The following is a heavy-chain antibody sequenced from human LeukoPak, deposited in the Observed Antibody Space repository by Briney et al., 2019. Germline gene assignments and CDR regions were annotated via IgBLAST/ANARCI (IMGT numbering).Heavy chain of an antibody. CDR3: ARGSDSTNYYGMDV. V-gene: IGHV1/OR15-1*04. J-gene: IGHJ6*02. CDR2: INPNSGGT. D-gene: IGHD2-21*02. Sequence: GASVKVSCKASGYIFTDYYMHWVRQAPGQELGWMGRINPNSGGTNYAQKFQGRVTITRDTSASTAYMELSSLRSEDTAVYYCARGSDSTNYYGMDVWGQGTTVTVSS. CDR1: GYIFTDYY.